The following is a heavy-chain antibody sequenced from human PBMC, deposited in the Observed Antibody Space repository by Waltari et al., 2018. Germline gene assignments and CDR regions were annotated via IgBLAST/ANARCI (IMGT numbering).Heavy chain of an antibody. CDR3: AKALYSSGWYEGVDY. CDR1: GFTFSTYG. V-gene: IGHV3-30*02. Sequence: QVQLVESGGGVVQPGGALRLSCAASGFTFSTYGRHWVRQAPGKRLEWVAFIRYDGSNKYYGDSVKGRFTISRDNSKNTLYLQMNSLRAEDTAVYYCAKALYSSGWYEGVDYWGQGTLVTVSS. D-gene: IGHD6-19*01. CDR2: IRYDGSNK. J-gene: IGHJ4*02.